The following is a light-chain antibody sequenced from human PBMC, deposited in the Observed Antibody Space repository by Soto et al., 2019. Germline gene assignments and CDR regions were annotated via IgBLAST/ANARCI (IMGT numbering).Light chain of an antibody. V-gene: IGKV3-11*01. CDR3: HQSRSPGT. J-gene: IGKJ1*01. Sequence: GLTQSPGTLSVSRGGRATGGGRTSQSVSSYLAWYQQKPGQAPRLLIYDASNRATGIPARFSGSGSGTAFTLTIRSLQSEDFAVYYCHQSRSPGTFAQGTKV. CDR1: QSVSSY. CDR2: DAS.